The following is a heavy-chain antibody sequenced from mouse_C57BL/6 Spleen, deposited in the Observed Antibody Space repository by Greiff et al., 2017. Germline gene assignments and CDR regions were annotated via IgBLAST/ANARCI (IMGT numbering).Heavy chain of an antibody. D-gene: IGHD1-1*01. CDR3: ARLLDYYGSLDY. CDR2: ISSGSSTI. J-gene: IGHJ2*01. CDR1: GFTFSDYG. Sequence: EVHLVESGGGLVKPGGSLKLSCAASGFTFSDYGMHWVRQAPEKGLEWVAYISSGSSTIYYADTVKGRFTISRDNAKNTLFLQMTSLRSEDTAMYYFARLLDYYGSLDYWGQGTTLTVSS. V-gene: IGHV5-17*01.